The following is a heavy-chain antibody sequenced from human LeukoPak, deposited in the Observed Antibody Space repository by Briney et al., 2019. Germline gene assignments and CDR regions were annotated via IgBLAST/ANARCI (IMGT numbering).Heavy chain of an antibody. CDR2: ISAYNGNT. CDR1: GYTFTSYG. J-gene: IGHJ6*03. V-gene: IGHV1-18*01. D-gene: IGHD1-26*01. CDR3: ARARAVGATDPYYYYYMDV. Sequence: ASVKVSCKASGYTFTSYGISWVRQAPGQGLEWMGWISAYNGNTNYAQKLQGRVTMTTDTSTSTAYMELRSLRSDDTAVYYCARARAVGATDPYYYYYMDVWGKGTTVTVSS.